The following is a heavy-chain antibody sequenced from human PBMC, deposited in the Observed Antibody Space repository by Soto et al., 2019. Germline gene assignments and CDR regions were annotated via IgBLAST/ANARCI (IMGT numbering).Heavy chain of an antibody. CDR3: ARDDGYYYDSSGNYHAY. V-gene: IGHV1-18*01. CDR1: GYTFTSYG. CDR2: ISAYNGNT. Sequence: GASVKVSCKASGYTFTSYGISWVRQAPGQGLEWMGWISAYNGNTNYAQKLQGRVTMTTDTSTSTAYMELRSLRSDDTAVYYCARDDGYYYDSSGNYHAYWGQGTLVTVS. J-gene: IGHJ4*02. D-gene: IGHD3-22*01.